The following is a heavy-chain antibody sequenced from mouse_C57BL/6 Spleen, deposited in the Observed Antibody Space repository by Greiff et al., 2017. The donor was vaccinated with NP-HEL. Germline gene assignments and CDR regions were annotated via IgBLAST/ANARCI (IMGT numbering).Heavy chain of an antibody. CDR1: GYSFINYW. CDR3: ARSDGLTDYFDY. V-gene: IGHV1-7*01. CDR2: INPSSGYS. D-gene: IGHD2-3*01. J-gene: IGHJ2*01. Sequence: QVQLKESGAELAKPGASVKLSCKASGYSFINYWMHWVKQRPGQGLEWIGYINPSSGYSKYNQKFKDKATLTADKSSSTAYMQLSSLTYEDSAVYYCARSDGLTDYFDYWGQGTTRTVSS.